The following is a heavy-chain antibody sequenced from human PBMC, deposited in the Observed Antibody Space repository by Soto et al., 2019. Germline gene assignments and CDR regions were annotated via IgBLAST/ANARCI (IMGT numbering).Heavy chain of an antibody. CDR1: GFTFSSYA. J-gene: IGHJ4*02. CDR3: AKDPDGVVTAPDN. D-gene: IGHD2-21*02. V-gene: IGHV3-23*01. Sequence: GGSLRLSCAASGFTFSSYAMNWVRQAPGKGLEWVSAISGSGGSTYYVDSVKGRFTISRDNSRNTLYLQMNSLRAEDTAVYYCAKDPDGVVTAPDNWGQGTLVTVSS. CDR2: ISGSGGST.